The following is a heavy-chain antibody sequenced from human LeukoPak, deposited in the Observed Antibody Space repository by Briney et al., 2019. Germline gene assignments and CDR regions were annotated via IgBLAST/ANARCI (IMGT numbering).Heavy chain of an antibody. Sequence: SETLSLTCTVSGGSISSGGYYWSWIRQPPGKGLEWIGYIYHSGSTYYNPSLKSRVTMSVDKSKNQFSLNLSSVTAADTAVYYCLYGGNSGDWVYWGQGTLVTVSS. CDR3: LYGGNSGDWVY. J-gene: IGHJ4*02. V-gene: IGHV4-30-2*01. CDR1: GGSISSGGYY. CDR2: IYHSGST. D-gene: IGHD4-23*01.